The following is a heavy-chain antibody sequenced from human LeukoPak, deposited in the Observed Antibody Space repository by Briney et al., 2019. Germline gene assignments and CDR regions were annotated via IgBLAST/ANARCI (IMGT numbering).Heavy chain of an antibody. CDR2: IYYSGST. Sequence: PSETLSLTCTVSGGSISSYYWSWIRQPPGKGLEWIGYIYYSGSTNYNPSLKSRVTISVDTSKNQFSLKLSSVTAADTAVYYCVRAGEIPVVYYYMDVWGKGTTVTVSS. CDR1: GGSISSYY. CDR3: VRAGEIPVVYYYMDV. J-gene: IGHJ6*03. V-gene: IGHV4-59*01. D-gene: IGHD3-10*01.